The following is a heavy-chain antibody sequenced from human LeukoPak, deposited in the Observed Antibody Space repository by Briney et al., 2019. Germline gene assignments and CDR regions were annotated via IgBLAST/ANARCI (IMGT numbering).Heavy chain of an antibody. CDR3: ARVDLENSSGYFADY. D-gene: IGHD3-22*01. V-gene: IGHV4-30-4*01. J-gene: IGHJ4*02. Sequence: SQTLSLTCTVSGGSISSGDYYWSWIRQPPGKGLEWIGYIYYSGSTYYNPSLKSRVTISVDTSKNQFSLKLSSVTAADTAVYYCARVDLENSSGYFADYWGQGTLVTVSS. CDR2: IYYSGST. CDR1: GGSISSGDYY.